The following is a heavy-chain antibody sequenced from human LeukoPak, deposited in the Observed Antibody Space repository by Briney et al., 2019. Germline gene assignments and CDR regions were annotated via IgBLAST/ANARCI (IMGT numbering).Heavy chain of an antibody. J-gene: IGHJ5*02. Sequence: SETLSLICTVSGRSLSSGSYYGSWVRQPAGRGLEWIGRIYTSGSTNYNPSLKSRVTISVDTSKNQFSLKLSSVTAADTAVYYCARDRYSGYGRRDSNWFDPWGQGTLVTVSS. CDR1: GRSLSSGSYY. CDR2: IYTSGST. V-gene: IGHV4-61*02. D-gene: IGHD5-12*01. CDR3: ARDRYSGYGRRDSNWFDP.